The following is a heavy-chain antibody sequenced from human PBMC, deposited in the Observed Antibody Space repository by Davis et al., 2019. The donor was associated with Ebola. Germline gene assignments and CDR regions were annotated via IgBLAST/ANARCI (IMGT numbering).Heavy chain of an antibody. CDR3: ARGRYNNVGMDS. J-gene: IGHJ4*02. D-gene: IGHD1-26*01. Sequence: ASVKVSCKSSGYTFTGYFIHWVRQATGQGLEWMGWMNPNSGNTGYAQKFQDRVTMTRNTSISTAYMDLSSLRSEDSAVYYCARGRYNNVGMDSWGQGTLVTVSS. V-gene: IGHV1-8*02. CDR2: MNPNSGNT. CDR1: GYTFTGYF.